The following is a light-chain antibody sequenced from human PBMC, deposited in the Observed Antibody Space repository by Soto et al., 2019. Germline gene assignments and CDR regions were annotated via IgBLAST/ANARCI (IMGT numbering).Light chain of an antibody. V-gene: IGKV1-39*01. CDR2: AAS. J-gene: IGKJ5*01. CDR1: QSVSRY. CDR3: QQSYITXPIT. Sequence: DVQRTQSPSSLSALVGDVVTITCRSSQSVSRYLNWYQHKPGKAPKLLINAASNLRSGVPSRFSGSGSGTDFTLTIDGLQPEDFAXXXCQQSYITXPITFGQGTRLEIK.